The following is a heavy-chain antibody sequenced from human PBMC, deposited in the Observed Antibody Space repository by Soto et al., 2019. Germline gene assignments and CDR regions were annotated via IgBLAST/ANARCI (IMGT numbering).Heavy chain of an antibody. Sequence: ASVKVSCKASGYTFTSYGISWVRQAPGQGLEWMGWISAYNGNTNYAQKLQGRVTMTTDTSTSTAYMELRSLRSDDTAVYYCARRLGYCTNGVCYRYYYYMDVWGKGTTVTVS. D-gene: IGHD2-8*01. J-gene: IGHJ6*03. V-gene: IGHV1-18*01. CDR3: ARRLGYCTNGVCYRYYYYMDV. CDR1: GYTFTSYG. CDR2: ISAYNGNT.